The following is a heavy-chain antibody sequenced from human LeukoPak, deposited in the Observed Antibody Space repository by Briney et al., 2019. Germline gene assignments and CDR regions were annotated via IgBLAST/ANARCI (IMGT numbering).Heavy chain of an antibody. D-gene: IGHD4-23*01. V-gene: IGHV3-74*01. CDR3: TRDLMDFDYGDKGGNY. Sequence: PGGSLRLSCAASGFALSSHWMHWVRQVPGKGLVWLSRINSDGSNTIYADSVEGRFTISRDNVKNTLYLQMNSLRAEDTAVYYCTRDLMDFDYGDKGGNYWGQGTLVTVSS. CDR1: GFALSSHW. CDR2: INSDGSNT. J-gene: IGHJ4*02.